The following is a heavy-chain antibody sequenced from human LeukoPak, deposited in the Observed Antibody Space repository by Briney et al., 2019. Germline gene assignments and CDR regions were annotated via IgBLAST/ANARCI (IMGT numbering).Heavy chain of an antibody. D-gene: IGHD3-22*01. V-gene: IGHV1-2*02. CDR1: GYTFTGYY. Sequence: ASVKVSCKASGYTFTGYYMHWVRQAPGQGLEWMRWINPNSGGTNYAQKFQGRVTMTRDTSISTAYMELSRLRSDDTAVYYCARDLRTHYYDSSGYWGQGTMVTVSS. CDR2: INPNSGGT. J-gene: IGHJ3*01. CDR3: ARDLRTHYYDSSGY.